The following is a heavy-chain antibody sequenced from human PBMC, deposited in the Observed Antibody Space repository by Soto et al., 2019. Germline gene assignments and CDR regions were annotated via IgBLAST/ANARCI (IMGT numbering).Heavy chain of an antibody. J-gene: IGHJ6*02. Sequence: ASETLSLSCTVSGGSISSYYWSWIRQPPGKGLEWIGNIYYSGSTNYNPSLKSRVTISVDTSKNQFSLKLSSVTAADTAVYYCARERYYGMDVWGQGTTVTVSS. CDR3: ARERYYGMDV. CDR1: GGSISSYY. CDR2: IYYSGST. V-gene: IGHV4-59*01.